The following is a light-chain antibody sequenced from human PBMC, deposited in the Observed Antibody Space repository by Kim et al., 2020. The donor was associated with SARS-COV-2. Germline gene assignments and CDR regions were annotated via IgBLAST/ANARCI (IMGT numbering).Light chain of an antibody. Sequence: SSELTQDPAVSVALGQTVRITCQGDSLRSYYASWYQQKPGQAPVLVIHGKNNRPSGIPDRFSGSSSGNTASLTITGAQAEDEADYYCNSRDSSGNHLVFGGGTKLTV. CDR1: SLRSYY. V-gene: IGLV3-19*01. CDR2: GKN. CDR3: NSRDSSGNHLV. J-gene: IGLJ2*01.